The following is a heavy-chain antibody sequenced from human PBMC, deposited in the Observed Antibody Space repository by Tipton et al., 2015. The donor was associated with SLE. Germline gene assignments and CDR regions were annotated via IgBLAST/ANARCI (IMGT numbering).Heavy chain of an antibody. D-gene: IGHD7-27*01. V-gene: IGHV3-30*04. CDR3: ASELGGYYGMDV. CDR1: GFTFSSYA. Sequence: SLRLSCAASGFTFSSYAMHWVRQAPGKGLEWVAVISYDGSNKYYADSVKGRFTISRDNSKNTLYLQMNSLRAEDTAVYYCASELGGYYGMDVWGQGTTVTVSS. CDR2: ISYDGSNK. J-gene: IGHJ6*02.